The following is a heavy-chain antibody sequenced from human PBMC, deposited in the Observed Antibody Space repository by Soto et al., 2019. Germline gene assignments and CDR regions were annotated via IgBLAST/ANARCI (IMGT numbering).Heavy chain of an antibody. V-gene: IGHV4-31*03. J-gene: IGHJ4*02. Sequence: QVQLQESGPGLVKPSQTLSLTCTVSGGSISSGGYYWSWIRQDPGKGLEGIGYIDYSGSTYYNPSFRSRVTISVDTSKNQSSLKLSYLTAADTAVYYCARFRPGTGSDYWGQGTLVTFSS. D-gene: IGHD1-1*01. CDR2: IDYSGST. CDR3: ARFRPGTGSDY. CDR1: GGSISSGGYY.